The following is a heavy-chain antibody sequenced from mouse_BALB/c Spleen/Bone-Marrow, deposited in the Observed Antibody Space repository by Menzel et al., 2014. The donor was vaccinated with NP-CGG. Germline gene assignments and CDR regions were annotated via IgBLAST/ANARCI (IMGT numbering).Heavy chain of an antibody. Sequence: EVQGVESGGGLVKPGGSLKLSCAASGFTFSSYAMPWVRQTPEKRLEWVATISSGGSYTYYPDSVKGRFTISRDNAKNTLYLQMSSLRSEDTAMYYCARQRDGSYAMDYWGQGTSVTVSS. D-gene: IGHD2-3*01. CDR2: ISSGGSYT. J-gene: IGHJ4*01. CDR1: GFTFSSYA. CDR3: ARQRDGSYAMDY. V-gene: IGHV5-9-3*01.